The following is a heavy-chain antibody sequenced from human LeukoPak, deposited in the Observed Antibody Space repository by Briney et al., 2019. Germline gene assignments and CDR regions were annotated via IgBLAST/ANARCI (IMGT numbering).Heavy chain of an antibody. CDR3: ARGDMTF. J-gene: IGHJ4*02. V-gene: IGHV3-11*01. CDR1: GGSFSGYY. CDR2: ISSSGSTI. Sequence: LSLICAVYGGSFSGYYWSWSRQPPGKGLEWVSYISSSGSTIYYADSVKGRFTISRDNAKNSLYLQMNSLRAEDTAVYYCARGDMTFWGQGTLVTVSS.